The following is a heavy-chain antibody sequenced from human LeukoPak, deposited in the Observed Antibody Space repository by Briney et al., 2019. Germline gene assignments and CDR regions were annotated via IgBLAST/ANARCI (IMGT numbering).Heavy chain of an antibody. D-gene: IGHD5-18*01. J-gene: IGHJ5*02. CDR1: GFTFSTFG. CDR3: ARDVDTSSHSSQLDP. Sequence: GGSLGLSCATAGFTFSTFGIHWVRQTPGKGLEWAAAIQSDGSKQYYGDSVKGRFTISRDSSKNTVYLQMNSLRDEDTAMYYCARDVDTSSHSSQLDPWGQGTLVTVSS. V-gene: IGHV3-33*01. CDR2: IQSDGSKQ.